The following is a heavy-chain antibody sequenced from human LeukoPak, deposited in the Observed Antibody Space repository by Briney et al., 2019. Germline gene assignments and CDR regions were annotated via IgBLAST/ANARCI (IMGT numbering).Heavy chain of an antibody. Sequence: SQTLSLTCAVSRGSISSGDSYCSWIRQHPGEGLEWIGYIYYRGSSYYNPSLKSRVTMSVDTSNNQFSLSLMSVTAADTAVYYCARAGHSGSFDSWGQGTLVSVSS. CDR2: IYYRGSS. CDR3: ARAGHSGSFDS. D-gene: IGHD3-10*01. J-gene: IGHJ4*02. CDR1: RGSISSGDSY. V-gene: IGHV4-31*11.